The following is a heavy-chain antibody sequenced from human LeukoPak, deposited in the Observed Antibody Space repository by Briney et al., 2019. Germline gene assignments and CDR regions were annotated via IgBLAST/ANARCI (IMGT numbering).Heavy chain of an antibody. CDR3: AKVAVTVTTAYFQH. V-gene: IGHV3-30-3*01. J-gene: IGHJ1*01. CDR2: ISNDGSNK. D-gene: IGHD4-17*01. Sequence: GGSLRLSCAASGFTFSRYEMHWVRQAPGKGLEWVATISNDGSNKYYADSVKGRFTISRDNAKNSLYLQMNSLRAEDTAVYYCAKVAVTVTTAYFQHWGQGTLVTVSS. CDR1: GFTFSRYE.